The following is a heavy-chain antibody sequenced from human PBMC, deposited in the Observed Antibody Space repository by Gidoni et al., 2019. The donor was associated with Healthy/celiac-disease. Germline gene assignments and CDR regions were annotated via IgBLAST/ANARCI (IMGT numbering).Heavy chain of an antibody. Sequence: QVQLVQSGAEVKKPGASVKVSCKASGYTFTSYGISWVRQAPGQGLEWMGWISAYNGNTNYAQKLKGRVTMTTDTATSTAYMELRSLRSDDTAVYYCARDIVVVPAASDAFDIWGQGTMVTVSS. CDR3: ARDIVVVPAASDAFDI. V-gene: IGHV1-18*01. CDR1: GYTFTSYG. CDR2: ISAYNGNT. J-gene: IGHJ3*02. D-gene: IGHD2-2*01.